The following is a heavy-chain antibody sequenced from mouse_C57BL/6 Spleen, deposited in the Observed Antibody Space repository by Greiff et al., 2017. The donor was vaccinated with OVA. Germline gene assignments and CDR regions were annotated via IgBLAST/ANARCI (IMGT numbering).Heavy chain of an antibody. CDR1: GFTFSNYW. J-gene: IGHJ2*01. D-gene: IGHD1-1*01. CDR2: IRLKSDNYAT. V-gene: IGHV6-3*01. CDR3: TGHGTYFDY. Sequence: EVQLVESGGGLVQPGGSMKLSCVASGFTFSNYWMNWFRQSPEKGLEWVAQIRLKSDNYATHYAESVKGRFTISRDDSKSSVYLQMNNLRAEDTGIYYCTGHGTYFDYWGQGTTLTVSS.